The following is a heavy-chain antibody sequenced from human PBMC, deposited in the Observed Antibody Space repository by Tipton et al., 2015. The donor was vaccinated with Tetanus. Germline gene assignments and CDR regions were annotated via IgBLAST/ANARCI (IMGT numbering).Heavy chain of an antibody. D-gene: IGHD3-22*01. V-gene: IGHV1-2*02. CDR2: IDPNSGGT. CDR3: ARDRGDYIYYGMDV. Sequence: QLVQSGAELKKPGASVKVSCTASGYTFTGYYIYWVRQAPGQGLEWMGWIDPNSGGTVYAQKFQGRVPMTRDTSISTAYMELRSLRFDDTAVYYCARDRGDYIYYGMDVWGPGTTVTVS. J-gene: IGHJ6*02. CDR1: GYTFTGYY.